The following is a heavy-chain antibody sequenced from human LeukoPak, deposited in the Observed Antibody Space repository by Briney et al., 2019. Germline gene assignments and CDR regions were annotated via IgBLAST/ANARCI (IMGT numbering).Heavy chain of an antibody. CDR2: INHSGST. CDR1: GGSFSGYY. V-gene: IGHV4-34*01. CDR3: ARGNYGGPLPFDY. J-gene: IGHJ4*02. Sequence: SETLSLTCAVYGGSFSGYYWSWIRQPPGKGLEWIGEINHSGSTNYNPSLKSRVTISVDTSKNQFSLKLSSVTAADTAVYYCARGNYGGPLPFDYWGQGTLVTVSS. D-gene: IGHD4-23*01.